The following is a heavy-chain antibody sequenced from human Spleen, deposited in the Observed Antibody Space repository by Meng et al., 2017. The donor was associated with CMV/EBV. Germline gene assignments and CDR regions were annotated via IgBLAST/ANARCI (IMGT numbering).Heavy chain of an antibody. CDR1: GFTSSYYW. CDR3: ARDPYSSSGSMDV. J-gene: IGHJ6*02. CDR2: INSDGSST. Sequence: GGSLRLSCAASGFTSSYYWMHWVRQAPGKGLVWVSRINSDGSSTSYADSVKGRFTISRDNAKNSLYLQMNSLRAEDTAVYYCARDPYSSSGSMDVWGQGTTVTVSS. D-gene: IGHD6-6*01. V-gene: IGHV3-74*01.